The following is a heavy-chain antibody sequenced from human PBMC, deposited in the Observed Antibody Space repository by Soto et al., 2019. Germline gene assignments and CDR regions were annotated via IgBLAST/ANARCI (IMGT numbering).Heavy chain of an antibody. J-gene: IGHJ4*02. V-gene: IGHV4-59*01. CDR3: ARARYYGAKIDF. CDR2: IYSSGST. Sequence: QVRLQESGPGLVKPSETLSLTCTVSGDSISGYYWSWIRQPPGKRPEWLGCIYSSGSTKYNPSLRSRVTLSIDTPRSQFSLRLSSVTAADSAVYYCARARYYGAKIDFWGQGTRVTVS. D-gene: IGHD1-26*01. CDR1: GDSISGYY.